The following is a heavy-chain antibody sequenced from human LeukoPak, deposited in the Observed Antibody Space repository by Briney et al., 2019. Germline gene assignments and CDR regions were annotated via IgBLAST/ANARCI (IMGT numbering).Heavy chain of an antibody. V-gene: IGHV3-49*04. CDR1: GFTFSDFA. CDR3: TGGGLEDGDYIFDY. J-gene: IGHJ4*02. CDR2: TRSKAYGGTT. D-gene: IGHD4-17*01. Sequence: QAGGSLRLSCTASGFTFSDFAMNWVRQAPGEGLEWVGFTRSKAYGGTTEYAASVKGRFTISRDDSKSIAYLQMISLKSEDAAVYYCTGGGLEDGDYIFDYWGQGTRVTVSS.